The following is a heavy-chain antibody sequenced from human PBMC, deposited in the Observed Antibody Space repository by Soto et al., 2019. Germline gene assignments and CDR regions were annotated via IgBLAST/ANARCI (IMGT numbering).Heavy chain of an antibody. CDR3: ATQDFRGTTGTT. D-gene: IGHD1-1*01. CDR2: VNYSGATT. CDR1: GFTFSSSA. Sequence: EVQLLESVGGMVQPGGSLRRSCAASGFTFSSSAMGWVRQAPGKGLEWLSLVNYSGATTYYADSVMGRFTISRDNSKDTLYLQLNSLRAEDTAVYYCATQDFRGTTGTTWGQGTLVTVSS. V-gene: IGHV3-23*01. J-gene: IGHJ4*02.